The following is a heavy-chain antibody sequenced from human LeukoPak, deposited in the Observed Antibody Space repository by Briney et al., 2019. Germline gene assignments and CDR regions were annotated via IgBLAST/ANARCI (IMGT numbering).Heavy chain of an antibody. J-gene: IGHJ2*01. CDR2: ISWNSGSI. D-gene: IGHD3-22*01. CDR1: GFTFDDYA. CDR3: AKSYYYDSSGYYPYWYFDL. Sequence: GGSLRLSWAASGFTFDDYAMHWVRQAPGKGLEWVSGISWNSGSIGYADSVKGRFTISRDNAKNSLYLQMNSLRAEDTALYYCAKSYYYDSSGYYPYWYFDLWGRGTLVTVFS. V-gene: IGHV3-9*01.